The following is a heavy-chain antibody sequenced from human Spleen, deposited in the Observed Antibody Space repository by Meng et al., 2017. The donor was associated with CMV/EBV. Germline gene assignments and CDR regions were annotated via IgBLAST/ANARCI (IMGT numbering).Heavy chain of an antibody. CDR1: GFTFSSYW. CDR3: ASGLWLFDP. CDR2: IKQDGSEK. Sequence: GESLKISCAASGFTFSSYWMSWVRQAPGKGLEWVANIKQDGSEKYYVDSVKGRFTISRDNAKNSLYLQMNSLRAEDTAVYYCASGLWLFDPWGQGTLVTVSS. V-gene: IGHV3-7*01. J-gene: IGHJ5*02. D-gene: IGHD2-21*01.